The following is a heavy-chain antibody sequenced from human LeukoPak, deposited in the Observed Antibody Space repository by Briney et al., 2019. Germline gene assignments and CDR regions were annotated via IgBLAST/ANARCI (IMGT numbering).Heavy chain of an antibody. CDR2: MNPNSGNT. J-gene: IGHJ6*02. CDR3: ARVQRKLYYDFWSGYYGDGMDV. D-gene: IGHD3-3*01. V-gene: IGHV1-8*01. Sequence: ASVKVSCKASGYTFTSCDINWVRQATGQGLEWMGWMNPNSGNTGYAQKFQGRVTMTRNTSISTAYMELSSLRSEDTAVYYCARVQRKLYYDFWSGYYGDGMDVWGQGTTVTVSS. CDR1: GYTFTSCD.